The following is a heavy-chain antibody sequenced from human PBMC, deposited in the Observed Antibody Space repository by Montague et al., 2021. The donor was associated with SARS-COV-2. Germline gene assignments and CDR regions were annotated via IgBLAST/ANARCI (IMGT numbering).Heavy chain of an antibody. CDR3: ARPASDSGAWYVRDV. V-gene: IGHV3-21*01. Sequence: SLRLSCAASGFTFSSYSMNWVRQAPGKGLEWVSSISTIGDYIYYXDSVKGRFTISRDNAKNSLYLQMNSLRAEDTAVYYCARPASDSGAWYVRDVWGQGTTVTVSS. CDR1: GFTFSSYS. D-gene: IGHD2-21*01. CDR2: ISTIGDYI. J-gene: IGHJ6*02.